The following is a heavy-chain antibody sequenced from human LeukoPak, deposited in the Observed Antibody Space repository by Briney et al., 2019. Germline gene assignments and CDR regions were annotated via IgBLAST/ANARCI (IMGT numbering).Heavy chain of an antibody. CDR2: INPNSGGT. Sequence: ASVKVSCKASGYTFTGYYMHWVRQAPGQGLEWMGWINPNSGGTNYAQKSQGRVTMTRDTSISTAYMELSRLRSDDTAVYYCARVRDFWSGYNFYFDYWGQGTLVTVSS. CDR1: GYTFTGYY. V-gene: IGHV1-2*02. D-gene: IGHD3-3*01. J-gene: IGHJ4*02. CDR3: ARVRDFWSGYNFYFDY.